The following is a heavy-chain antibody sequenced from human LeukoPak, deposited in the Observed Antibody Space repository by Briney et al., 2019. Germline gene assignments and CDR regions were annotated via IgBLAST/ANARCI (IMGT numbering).Heavy chain of an antibody. V-gene: IGHV3-15*01. CDR2: IRSKTDGGTT. D-gene: IGHD6-19*01. CDR1: GFSFSNAW. Sequence: GGSLRLSCAASGFSFSNAWMSWVRQAPGKGLEWVGRIRSKTDGGTTDYVAPVKGRFTISRDDSKNTLYLQMSGLKTEDTAVYYCARGESKYSSGWYLWYGMDVWGQGTTVTVSS. J-gene: IGHJ6*02. CDR3: ARGESKYSSGWYLWYGMDV.